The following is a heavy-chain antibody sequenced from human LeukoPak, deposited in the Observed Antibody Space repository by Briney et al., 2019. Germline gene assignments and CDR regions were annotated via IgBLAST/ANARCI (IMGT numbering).Heavy chain of an antibody. Sequence: PSETLSLTCAVSGYSISSGYYWGWIRQPPGKGLEWIGSIYHSGSTYYNPSLKSRVTISVDTSKNQFSLKLSSVTAADTAVYYCAREWRMTTVTTGADHWGQGTLVTVSS. CDR3: AREWRMTTVTTGADH. CDR2: IYHSGST. CDR1: GYSISSGYY. J-gene: IGHJ4*02. D-gene: IGHD4-17*01. V-gene: IGHV4-38-2*02.